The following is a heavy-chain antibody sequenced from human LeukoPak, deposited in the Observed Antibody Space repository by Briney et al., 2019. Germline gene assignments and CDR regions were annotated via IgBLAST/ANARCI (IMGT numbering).Heavy chain of an antibody. CDR3: AREVVVITFDI. D-gene: IGHD3-22*01. V-gene: IGHV3-21*01. CDR2: ISSSSSYI. CDR1: GFTFRSYS. J-gene: IGHJ3*02. Sequence: GGSLRLSCAASGFTFRSYSMNWVRQAPGKGLEWVSFISSSSSYIYYADSVKGRFTISRDNAKNSLYLQMNSLRAEDTAVYYCAREVVVITFDIWGQGTMVTVSS.